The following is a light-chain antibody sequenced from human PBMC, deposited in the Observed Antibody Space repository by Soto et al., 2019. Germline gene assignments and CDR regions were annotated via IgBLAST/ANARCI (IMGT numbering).Light chain of an antibody. CDR3: YSYTSHFGTYV. CDR2: GVT. J-gene: IGLJ1*01. CDR1: SSDIRGHDD. Sequence: QSAVAQPASLSGSPGESITISCSATSSDIRGHDDLSWYQQHPGKVPKLRIYGVTDRPSGASNRFCGSKSGNVGYLTISGLQDEDEAEYYCYSYTSHFGTYVFGTGTKVT. V-gene: IGLV2-14*03.